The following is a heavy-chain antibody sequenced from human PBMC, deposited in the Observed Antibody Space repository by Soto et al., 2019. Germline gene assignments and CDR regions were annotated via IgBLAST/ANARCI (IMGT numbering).Heavy chain of an antibody. CDR1: GYTFTSYY. Sequence: ASVKVSCKASGYTFTSYYMHWVRQAPGQGLEWMGIINPSGGSTSYAQKFQGRVTMTRDTSTSTVYMELSSLRSEDTAVYYCARDQYYYDSSGYPRDAFDIWGQGTMVTVSS. D-gene: IGHD3-22*01. J-gene: IGHJ3*02. V-gene: IGHV1-46*01. CDR2: INPSGGST. CDR3: ARDQYYYDSSGYPRDAFDI.